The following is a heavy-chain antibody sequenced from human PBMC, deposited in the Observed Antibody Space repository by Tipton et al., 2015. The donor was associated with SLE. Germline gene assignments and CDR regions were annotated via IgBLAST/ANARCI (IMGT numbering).Heavy chain of an antibody. V-gene: IGHV4-39*07. J-gene: IGHJ4*02. CDR3: ARLRSTGVGNRGYPDN. D-gene: IGHD3-22*01. CDR1: GGSISSGDYY. CDR2: ISYDGST. Sequence: TLSLTCTVSGGSISSGDYYWSWIRQPPGKGLEWIGTISYDGSTYYDPSLKGRVTMSVDTSKNQFSLNLRSVTAADTAVYSCARLRSTGVGNRGYPDNWGRGTLVTVSS.